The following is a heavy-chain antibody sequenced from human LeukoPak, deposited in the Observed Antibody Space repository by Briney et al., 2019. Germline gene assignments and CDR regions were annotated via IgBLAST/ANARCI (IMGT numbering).Heavy chain of an antibody. CDR1: GFTFSDYY. Sequence: PGGSLRLSCAASGFTFSDYYMSWIRQAPGKGLEWVSYISSSSSYTNCADSVKGRFTISRDNAKNSLYLQMNSLRAEDTAVYYCARGAGSYRLSYYFDYWGQGTLVTVSS. V-gene: IGHV3-11*06. J-gene: IGHJ4*02. D-gene: IGHD3-10*01. CDR2: ISSSSSYT. CDR3: ARGAGSYRLSYYFDY.